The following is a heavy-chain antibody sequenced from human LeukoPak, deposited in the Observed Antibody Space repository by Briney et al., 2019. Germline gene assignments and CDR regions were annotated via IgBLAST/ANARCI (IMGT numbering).Heavy chain of an antibody. V-gene: IGHV1-2*02. CDR2: INPNSGGT. CDR1: GYTFTGYY. Sequence: GASVKVSCKASGYTFTGYYMHWVRQAPGQGLEWMGWINPNSGGTNYAQKFQGRVTVTRDTSISTAYMELSRLRSDDTAVYYCAREGPASSGWYKVFDYWGQGTLVTVSS. CDR3: AREGPASSGWYKVFDY. J-gene: IGHJ4*02. D-gene: IGHD6-19*01.